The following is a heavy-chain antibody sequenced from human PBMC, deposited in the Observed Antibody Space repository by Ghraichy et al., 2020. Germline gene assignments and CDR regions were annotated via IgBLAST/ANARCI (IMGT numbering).Heavy chain of an antibody. CDR3: ARDTTGLAANFDY. CDR1: GGSISNYY. J-gene: IGHJ4*02. V-gene: IGHV4-59*01. CDR2: IYYTGST. D-gene: IGHD6-13*01. Sequence: SETLSLTCSVFGGSISNYYWSWIRQPPGKGLEWIAYIYYTGSTNYNPSLKSRVTLSLDTSKNQFSLKLNSVTAADTAVYYCARDTTGLAANFDYWGPGLLVTVSS.